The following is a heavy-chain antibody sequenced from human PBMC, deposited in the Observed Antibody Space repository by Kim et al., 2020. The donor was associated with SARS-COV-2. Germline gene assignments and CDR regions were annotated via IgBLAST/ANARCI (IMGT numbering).Heavy chain of an antibody. D-gene: IGHD2-2*01. Sequence: ASVKVSCKSSGYAFSTHGITWVRQAPGQELQWMGWISGYSGNTNYSQTFQDRVTMTTDTTTSTAYMELRSLRSDDTAVYYCAREHNNFPPYHFDYWGQGTLVTVSS. CDR2: ISGYSGNT. CDR3: AREHNNFPPYHFDY. CDR1: GYAFSTHG. J-gene: IGHJ4*02. V-gene: IGHV1-18*01.